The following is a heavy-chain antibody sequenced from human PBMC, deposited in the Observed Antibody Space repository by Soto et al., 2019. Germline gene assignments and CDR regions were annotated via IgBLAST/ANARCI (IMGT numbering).Heavy chain of an antibody. CDR2: MSGDSSDT. D-gene: IGHD6-6*01. V-gene: IGHV3-23*01. CDR3: PKRCSGSSSMGSFEH. Sequence: GSLRLSCAASGFRFDDYNIHWVRQAPGKGLEWVSSMSGDSSDTYYADSVMGRFTLSRDYSKNTLFLQMNSLRAEDTAVYYCPKRCSGSSSMGSFEHWGQATLGTDS. J-gene: IGHJ4*02. CDR1: GFRFDDYN.